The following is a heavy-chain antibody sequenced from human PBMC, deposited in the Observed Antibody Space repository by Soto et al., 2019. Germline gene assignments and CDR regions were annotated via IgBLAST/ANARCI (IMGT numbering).Heavy chain of an antibody. V-gene: IGHV1-69*13. J-gene: IGHJ6*02. CDR1: GGTFSSYA. D-gene: IGHD3-16*01. CDR3: ARGGFGDYYYGMDV. CDR2: IIPIFGTA. Sequence: SVKVSCKASGGTFSSYAISWVRQAPGQGLEWMGGIIPIFGTANYAQTFQGRVTITADEPTSTAYMELSSLRSEDTAVYYCARGGFGDYYYGMDVWGQGATVTVSS.